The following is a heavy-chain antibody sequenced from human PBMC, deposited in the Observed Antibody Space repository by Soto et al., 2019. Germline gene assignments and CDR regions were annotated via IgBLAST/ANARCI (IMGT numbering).Heavy chain of an antibody. V-gene: IGHV3-30*18. D-gene: IGHD3-22*01. Sequence: QVQLVESGGGVVQPGRSLRLSCAASGFTFSSYGMHWVHQAPGKGLEWVAVISYDGSNKYYADSVKGRFTISRDNSKNTLYLQMNSLRAEDTAVYYCAKSLGQGYGLFRDYYYYGMDVWGQGTTVTVSS. CDR3: AKSLGQGYGLFRDYYYYGMDV. CDR2: ISYDGSNK. CDR1: GFTFSSYG. J-gene: IGHJ6*02.